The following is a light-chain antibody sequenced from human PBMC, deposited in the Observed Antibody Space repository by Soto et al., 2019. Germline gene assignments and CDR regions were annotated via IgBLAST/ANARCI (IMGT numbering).Light chain of an antibody. CDR2: EVS. J-gene: IGLJ1*01. V-gene: IGLV2-14*01. CDR3: SSYTSSSTYV. Sequence: QSVLTQPASVSGSPGQSITISCTGTSSDVGGYNYVSWYQQHPGKAPKLMIYEVSNRPSGVSNRFSGSKSGNTASLTISGLQAEDEAYYYWSSYTSSSTYVFGTGTKVTVL. CDR1: SSDVGGYNY.